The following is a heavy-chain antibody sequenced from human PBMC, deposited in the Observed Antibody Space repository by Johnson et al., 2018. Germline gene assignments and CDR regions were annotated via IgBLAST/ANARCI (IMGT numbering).Heavy chain of an antibody. CDR1: GFTFSDAW. Sequence: VQLVESGGGLVQPGGSLRLSCAASGFTFSDAWMTWVRQAPGKGLEWVGHVKPKTDDGTTEYAAPVRGRFSISRDDSKNMVYLQMNSLKIEDTAVYYCTGYSTSNGPVWGQWTMVTVSS. V-gene: IGHV3-15*05. J-gene: IGHJ3*01. D-gene: IGHD2-2*01. CDR2: VKPKTDDGTT. CDR3: TGYSTSNGPV.